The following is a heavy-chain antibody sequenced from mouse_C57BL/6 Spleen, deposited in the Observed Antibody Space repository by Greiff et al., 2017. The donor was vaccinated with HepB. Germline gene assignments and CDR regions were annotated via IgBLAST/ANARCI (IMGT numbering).Heavy chain of an antibody. CDR1: GYTFTEYT. CDR2: FYPGSGSI. Sequence: QVQLQQSGAELVKPGASVKLSCKASGYTFTEYTIHWVKQRSGQGLEWIGWFYPGSGSIKYNEKFKDKATLTADKSSSTVYMELSRLTSEDSAVYFCARHEDRLPDYYGSSQFAYWGQGTLVTVSA. CDR3: ARHEDRLPDYYGSSQFAY. D-gene: IGHD1-1*01. J-gene: IGHJ3*01. V-gene: IGHV1-62-2*01.